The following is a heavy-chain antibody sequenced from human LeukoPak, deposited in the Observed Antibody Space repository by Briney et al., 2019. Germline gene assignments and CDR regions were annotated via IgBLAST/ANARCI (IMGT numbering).Heavy chain of an antibody. CDR3: ARGYGGNSGTFDY. J-gene: IGHJ4*02. CDR2: IYSGGST. V-gene: IGHV3-66*01. D-gene: IGHD4-23*01. Sequence: GGSLRLSCAASGFTVSSNYMSWVRQAPGKGLEWVSVIYSGGSTYYADSVKGRFTISRDNSKNTLYLQMNSLRAEDTAVYYCARGYGGNSGTFDYWGQGTLVTVSS. CDR1: GFTVSSNY.